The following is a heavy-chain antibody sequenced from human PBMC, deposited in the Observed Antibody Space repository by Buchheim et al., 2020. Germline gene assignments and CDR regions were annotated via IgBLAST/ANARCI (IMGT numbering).Heavy chain of an antibody. Sequence: QVHLQESGPGLVKPSQTLSLTCTVSGDSITIGNSYWSWIRHYPGRGLEWIGYIYHNGYTYVNPSLKSRVSISIDTSKNQFSLKLSSVTAADTAVYYCARQITMVRGLTVQDYYYMDVWGKGTT. CDR2: IYHNGYT. D-gene: IGHD3-10*01. J-gene: IGHJ6*03. V-gene: IGHV4-30-4*08. CDR1: GDSITIGNSY. CDR3: ARQITMVRGLTVQDYYYMDV.